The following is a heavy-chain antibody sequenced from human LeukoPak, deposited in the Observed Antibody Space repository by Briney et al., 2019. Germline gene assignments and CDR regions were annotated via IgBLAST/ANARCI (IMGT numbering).Heavy chain of an antibody. V-gene: IGHV4-34*01. Sequence: SETLSLTCVVHGGSFNDYSWTWIRQSPGRGLEWIGDINHSGSTTYNPSLRSRFTMSVDASKNQFSLSLSSVTAADTAVYYCARGGSSGYYYGWGQGTLVTVSS. CDR3: ARGGSSGYYYG. D-gene: IGHD3-22*01. CDR2: INHSGST. J-gene: IGHJ4*02. CDR1: GGSFNDYS.